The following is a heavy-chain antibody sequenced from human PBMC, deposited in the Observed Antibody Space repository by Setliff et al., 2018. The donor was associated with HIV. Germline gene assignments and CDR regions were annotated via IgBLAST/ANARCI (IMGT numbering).Heavy chain of an antibody. J-gene: IGHJ6*02. D-gene: IGHD2-8*01. CDR3: ARASGCIDGVCYAYSYYALDV. Sequence: SLRLSCAASGFTFSSYSMNWVRQAPGKGLEWVSYISSSSATMYYADSVKGRFTISRDNAKNTLYLQMNSLRAEDTAVYYCARASGCIDGVCYAYSYYALDVWGQGTTVTVS. V-gene: IGHV3-48*04. CDR2: ISSSSATM. CDR1: GFTFSSYS.